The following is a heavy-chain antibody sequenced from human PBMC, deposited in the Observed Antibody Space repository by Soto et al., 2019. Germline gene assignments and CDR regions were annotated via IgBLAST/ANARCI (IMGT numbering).Heavy chain of an antibody. D-gene: IGHD3-10*01. J-gene: IGHJ4*02. V-gene: IGHV1-18*01. CDR2: IGALNKNI. CDR1: GYTFNNYG. Sequence: ASVEVSCKASGYTFNNYGISWLRQAPLQGHECMGRIGALNKNIEYAQKLQGRVIVTTDTSSSTAYMELRSLRSDDTAVYYCARDLDGSGSYYTDNWGQGTLVTVSS. CDR3: ARDLDGSGSYYTDN.